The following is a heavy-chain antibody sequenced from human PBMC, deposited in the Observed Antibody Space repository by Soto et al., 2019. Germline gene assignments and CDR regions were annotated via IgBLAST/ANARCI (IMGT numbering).Heavy chain of an antibody. D-gene: IGHD3-10*01. V-gene: IGHV4-39*01. CDR1: GGSISSSRYY. J-gene: IGHJ4*02. CDR3: ARTTYYYGSGSYFAFDY. Sequence: SETLSLTCTVSGGSISSSRYYWGWVRQPPGKGLEWIGSIYYSGSTYCSPSLKSRVTISVDTSKNQFSLKLSSVTAADTAVYYCARTTYYYGSGSYFAFDYWGQGTLVTVSS. CDR2: IYYSGST.